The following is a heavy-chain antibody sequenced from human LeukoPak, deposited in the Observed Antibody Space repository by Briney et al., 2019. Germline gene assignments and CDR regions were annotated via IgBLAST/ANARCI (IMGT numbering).Heavy chain of an antibody. Sequence: PGDSLKISCKGSGLSFSTDWNAWVRQMPGKGLEWMGVIYAGDADTRYSPSFQGQVTISADKSLNTAYLQWTNLKASDTAMYYCARFRGELMDGFDFWGQGTLVTVSS. V-gene: IGHV5-51*01. CDR2: IYAGDADT. J-gene: IGHJ4*02. CDR3: ARFRGELMDGFDF. D-gene: IGHD1-7*01. CDR1: GLSFSTDW.